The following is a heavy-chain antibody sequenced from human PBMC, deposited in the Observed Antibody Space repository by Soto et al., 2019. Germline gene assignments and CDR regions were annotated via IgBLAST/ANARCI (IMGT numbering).Heavy chain of an antibody. V-gene: IGHV1-3*01. J-gene: IGHJ4*02. CDR3: ARGVGQFDY. CDR1: GYTFTSYA. D-gene: IGHD3-10*01. CDR2: SNAGNGHT. Sequence: QVQLVQSGAEVKKPGASVKVSCKASGYTFTSYAMHWVRQATGQRLERMGWSNAGNGHTKYSRRFQGRVTITRDTAASTAYLALGSLRSEDTAVYYCARGVGQFDYWGQGTLVTVSS.